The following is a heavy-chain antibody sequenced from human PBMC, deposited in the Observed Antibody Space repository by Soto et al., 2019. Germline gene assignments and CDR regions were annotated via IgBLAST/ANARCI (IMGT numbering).Heavy chain of an antibody. CDR2: ISAYNGNT. CDR3: ARVRLTVYYYYGMDV. V-gene: IGHV1-18*04. CDR1: GYTFTSYG. Sequence: QVQLVQSGAEVKKPGASVKVSCKASGYTFTSYGISWVRQAPGQGLEWMGWISAYNGNTNYAQKLQGRVTMTTDTPTSTAYMELRSLRSDDTAVYYCARVRLTVYYYYGMDVWGQGTTVTVSS. D-gene: IGHD3-10*01. J-gene: IGHJ6*02.